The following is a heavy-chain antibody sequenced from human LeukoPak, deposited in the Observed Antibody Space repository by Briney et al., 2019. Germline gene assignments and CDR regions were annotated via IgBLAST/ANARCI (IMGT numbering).Heavy chain of an antibody. Sequence: PGGSLRLSCAASRFTFSNYEMHWVRQAPGKGLDWLAYISSSGNTIYYADSVKGRFTISRDNSKNSLYLQMNSLRAEDTAVYYCARDSSGWKYYFDYWGQGTLVTVSS. CDR1: RFTFSNYE. D-gene: IGHD6-19*01. CDR3: ARDSSGWKYYFDY. J-gene: IGHJ4*02. CDR2: ISSSGNTI. V-gene: IGHV3-48*03.